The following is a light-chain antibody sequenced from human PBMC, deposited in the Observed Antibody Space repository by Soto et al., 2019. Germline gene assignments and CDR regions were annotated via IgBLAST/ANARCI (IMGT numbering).Light chain of an antibody. CDR2: LGS. CDR3: MQEDT. J-gene: IGKJ2*01. V-gene: IGKV2-28*01. CDR1: QSLLHSNGYNY. Sequence: DIVMTQSPLSLPVTPGEPASISCRSSQSLLHSNGYNYLDWYLQKPGQSPQLLIYLGSNRASGVPDRFSGSGSGTDFTLKISRVEAEDVGVYHCMQEDTFGQGTKLEIK.